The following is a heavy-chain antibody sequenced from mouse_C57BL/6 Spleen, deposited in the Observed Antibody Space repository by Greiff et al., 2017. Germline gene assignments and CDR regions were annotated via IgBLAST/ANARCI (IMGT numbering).Heavy chain of an antibody. D-gene: IGHD2-1*01. CDR1: GYTFTSYW. CDR2: IYPGSGST. Sequence: VQLQQPGAELVKPGASVKMSCKASGYTFTSYWITWVTQRPGQGLEWIGDIYPGSGSTNYNEKFKSKATLTVDTSSSTAYRQISSLTSEDSAVYYCARGNYKYFDVWGTGTTGTVSS. CDR3: ARGNYKYFDV. J-gene: IGHJ1*03. V-gene: IGHV1-55*01.